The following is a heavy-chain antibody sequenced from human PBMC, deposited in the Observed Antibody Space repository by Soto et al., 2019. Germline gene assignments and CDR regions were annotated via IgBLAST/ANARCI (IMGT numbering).Heavy chain of an antibody. CDR1: GYTFTSYD. Sequence: QVQLVQSGAEVKKPGASVKVSCKASGYTFTSYDISWVRQATGQGLEWMGWMNPNSGNTGYAQKFQGRVTMTRNTSISTAYMELSSLRSEDTAVYYCASADDSSGYYLRDYYYGMDVWGQGTTVTVSS. D-gene: IGHD3-22*01. V-gene: IGHV1-8*01. J-gene: IGHJ6*02. CDR3: ASADDSSGYYLRDYYYGMDV. CDR2: MNPNSGNT.